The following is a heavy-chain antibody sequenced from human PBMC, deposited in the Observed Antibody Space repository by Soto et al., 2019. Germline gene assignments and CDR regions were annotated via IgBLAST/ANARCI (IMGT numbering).Heavy chain of an antibody. J-gene: IGHJ6*02. CDR1: GGSISSGGYY. CDR2: IYYSGST. CDR3: ARERRYYDILTGYGPFGMDV. V-gene: IGHV4-31*03. Sequence: SETLSLTCTVSGGSISSGGYYWSWIRQHPGKGLEWIGYIYYSGSTFYNPSLKSRVTISVDTSKNQFSLKLSSVTAADTAVYYCARERRYYDILTGYGPFGMDVWGQGTTVTVSS. D-gene: IGHD3-9*01.